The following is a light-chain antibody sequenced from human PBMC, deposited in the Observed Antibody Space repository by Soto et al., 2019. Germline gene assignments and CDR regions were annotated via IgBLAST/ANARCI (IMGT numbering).Light chain of an antibody. J-gene: IGKJ1*01. CDR2: GAS. Sequence: EIELTQSPGTLSLSPGERATLSCRASQSVSNNYLAWYQQKPGQAPRLLIYGASNRATGIPARFSGSGSGTDFTLTISSLEPEDFAVYYCQQYGSSPWTFGQGTKVDI. CDR1: QSVSNNY. V-gene: IGKV3-20*01. CDR3: QQYGSSPWT.